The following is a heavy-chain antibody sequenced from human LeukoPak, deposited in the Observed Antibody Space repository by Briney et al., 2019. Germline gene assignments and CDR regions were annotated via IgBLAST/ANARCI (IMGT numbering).Heavy chain of an antibody. Sequence: PGGSLRLSCAASGFTLSSYAMSWVRQAPGKVREWVSAICGSGGSTYYADSVKGRFTISRDNSKNTLYLQMNSLRAEDTAVYYCANQGYCSGGSCLTYYYYYMDVWGKGTTVTVSS. CDR1: GFTLSSYA. CDR3: ANQGYCSGGSCLTYYYYYMDV. J-gene: IGHJ6*03. CDR2: ICGSGGST. V-gene: IGHV3-23*01. D-gene: IGHD2-15*01.